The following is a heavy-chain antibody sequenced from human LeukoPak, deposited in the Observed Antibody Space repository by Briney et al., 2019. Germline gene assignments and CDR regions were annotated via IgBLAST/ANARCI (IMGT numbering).Heavy chain of an antibody. CDR3: ARSNNGYAESCY. Sequence: PGGSLRLSCAASGFTFRSYWMTWVRQAPGKGLEWVANIGQDGSEKYYVDSVKGRFTISRDNAKNSLYLQMNSLRAEDTAVYYCARSNNGYAESCYWGQGTLVTVSS. J-gene: IGHJ4*02. CDR1: GFTFRSYW. CDR2: IGQDGSEK. D-gene: IGHD5-12*01. V-gene: IGHV3-7*01.